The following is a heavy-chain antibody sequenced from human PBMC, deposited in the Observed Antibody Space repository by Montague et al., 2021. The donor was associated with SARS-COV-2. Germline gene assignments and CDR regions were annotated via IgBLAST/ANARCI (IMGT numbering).Heavy chain of an antibody. D-gene: IGHD1-14*01. V-gene: IGHV4-59*02. CDR3: ARETMTGDAFAI. J-gene: IGHJ3*02. CDR2: FYSVGST. CDR1: GASVSGSD. Sequence: SETLSLTCTVSGASVSGSDWGWIRQSPGKGLEWIGYFYSVGSTDYNPSLRSRVTISRDTPKNQFSLKVRSVTAADTAVYYCARETMTGDAFAIWGQGTMVTVSS.